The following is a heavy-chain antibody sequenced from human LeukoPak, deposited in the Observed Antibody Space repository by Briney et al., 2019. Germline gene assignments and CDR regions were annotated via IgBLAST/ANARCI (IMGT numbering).Heavy chain of an antibody. CDR1: GYTFTSYA. D-gene: IGHD3-9*01. Sequence: ASVKVSCKASGYTFTSYAMNWVRQAPGQGLEWMGWINPNSGGTNYAQKFQGRVTMTRDTSISTAYMELSRLRSDDTAVYYCARPYYDILTGYYYFDYWGQGTLVTVSS. CDR2: INPNSGGT. CDR3: ARPYYDILTGYYYFDY. V-gene: IGHV1-2*02. J-gene: IGHJ4*02.